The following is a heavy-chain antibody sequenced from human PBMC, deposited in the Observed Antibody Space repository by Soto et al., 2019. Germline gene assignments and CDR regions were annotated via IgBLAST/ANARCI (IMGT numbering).Heavy chain of an antibody. J-gene: IGHJ4*02. D-gene: IGHD6-13*01. CDR2: IYYSGST. CDR1: GGSISSSSYY. Sequence: ETLSLTCTVSGGSISSSSYYWGWIRQPPGKGLEWIGSIYYSGSTYYNPSLKSRVTISVDTSKNQFSLKLSSVTAADTAVYYCASKQQLDIDYWGQGTLVTVSS. V-gene: IGHV4-39*01. CDR3: ASKQQLDIDY.